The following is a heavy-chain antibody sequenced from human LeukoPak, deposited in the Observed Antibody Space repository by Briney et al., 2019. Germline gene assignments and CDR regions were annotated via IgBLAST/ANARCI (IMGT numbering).Heavy chain of an antibody. CDR3: ARGVQQWLAATRTDIDY. J-gene: IGHJ4*02. V-gene: IGHV3-21*01. CDR2: ISCSSCYI. CDR1: GFTFNSYR. Sequence: GGSLRLSCAASGFTFNSYRMNWVRQAPGKGLEWVSSISCSSCYIYYADSVKGRFTISRDNAKNSQYLQMDSLSAEDTAVYYCARGVQQWLAATRTDIDYWGQGTLVTVSS. D-gene: IGHD6-19*01.